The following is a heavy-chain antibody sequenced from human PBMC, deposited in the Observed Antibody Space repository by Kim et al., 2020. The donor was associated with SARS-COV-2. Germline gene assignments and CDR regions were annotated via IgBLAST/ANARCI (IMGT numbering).Heavy chain of an antibody. D-gene: IGHD3-10*01. CDR1: GFTVSSNY. V-gene: IGHV3-53*04. CDR3: ARVGGSGSYYLGVVDY. CDR2: IYSGGST. Sequence: GGSLRLSCAASGFTVSSNYMSWVRQAPGKGLEWVSVIYSGGSTYYADSVKGRFTISRHNSKNTLYLQMNSLRAEDTAVYYCARVGGSGSYYLGVVDYWGQGTLVTVSS. J-gene: IGHJ4*02.